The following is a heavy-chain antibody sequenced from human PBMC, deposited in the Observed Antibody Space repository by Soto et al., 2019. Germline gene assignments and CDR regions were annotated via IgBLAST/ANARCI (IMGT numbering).Heavy chain of an antibody. J-gene: IGHJ6*02. CDR1: GGTFSSYA. Sequence: GASVKVSCKASGGTFSSYAISWVRQAPGQGLEWMGGIIPIFGTANYAQKFQGRVTITADESTSTAYMELSSLRSEDTAVYYCARVPSGYYNDYYYYGMDVWGQGTTVTVSS. D-gene: IGHD3-3*01. CDR3: ARVPSGYYNDYYYYGMDV. V-gene: IGHV1-69*13. CDR2: IIPIFGTA.